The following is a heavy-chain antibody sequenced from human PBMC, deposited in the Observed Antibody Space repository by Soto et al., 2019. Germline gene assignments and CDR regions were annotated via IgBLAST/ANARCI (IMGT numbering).Heavy chain of an antibody. V-gene: IGHV1-69*12. D-gene: IGHD3-10*01. CDR2: IIRIFGTP. Sequence: QVQLVQSGAEVKKPGSSVKVSCKASGGTFCSNAINGVRQAPGQGLEWMGGIIRIFGTPDYAQRFQGRVTITADESTSTAYMELSSLRSEDTAVYYCARQGSNEYYYYGMDVWGQGTTVTVSS. CDR3: ARQGSNEYYYYGMDV. J-gene: IGHJ6*02. CDR1: GGTFCSNA.